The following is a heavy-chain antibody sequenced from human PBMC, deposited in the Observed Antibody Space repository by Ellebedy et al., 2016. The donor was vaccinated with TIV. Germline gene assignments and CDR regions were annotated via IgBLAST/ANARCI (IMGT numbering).Heavy chain of an antibody. V-gene: IGHV4-59*01. CDR1: GGSINNYY. J-gene: IGHJ6*02. CDR3: ARDLGRNGMDV. CDR2: IHHSGNS. Sequence: MPSETLSLTCSVSGGSINNYYWTWIRQPPGQGLEWIGDIHHSGNSHIHPSLKSRVTLSVATSKNQFSLDMTSVTAADTATYYCARDLGRNGMDVWGQGTTVTVSS.